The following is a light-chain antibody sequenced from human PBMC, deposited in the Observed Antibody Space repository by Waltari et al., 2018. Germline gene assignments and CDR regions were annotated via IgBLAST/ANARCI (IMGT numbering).Light chain of an antibody. J-gene: IGKJ4*01. CDR1: QSVSSN. CDR2: GAS. Sequence: EIVMTQSPATLSVSPGERATLSCRASQSVSSNLAWYQQKPGQAPRLLIYGASTRATGIPARFSGSGSGTEFTLTISRLKSEDFAVYYCQQYNNWPPVTFGGGTKVEIK. CDR3: QQYNNWPPVT. V-gene: IGKV3-15*01.